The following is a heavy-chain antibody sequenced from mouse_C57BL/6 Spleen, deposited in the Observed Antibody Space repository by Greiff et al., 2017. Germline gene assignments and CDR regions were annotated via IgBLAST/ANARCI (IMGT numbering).Heavy chain of an antibody. CDR1: GYTFTSYW. V-gene: IGHV1-52*01. CDR3: AGAYYSNYVETWFAY. CDR2: IDPSDSET. J-gene: IGHJ3*01. D-gene: IGHD2-5*01. Sequence: VQLQQPGAELVRPGSSVKLSCKASGYTFTSYWMHWVKQRPIQGLEWIGNIDPSDSETHYNQKFKDKATLTVDKSSSTAYMQLSSLTSEDSAVYYCAGAYYSNYVETWFAYWGQGTLVTVSA.